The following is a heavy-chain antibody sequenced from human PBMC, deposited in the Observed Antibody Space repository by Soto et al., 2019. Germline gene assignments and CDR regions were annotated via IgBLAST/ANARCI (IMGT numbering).Heavy chain of an antibody. D-gene: IGHD6-6*01. CDR3: AKLGSSSGRVVLIYYFDY. V-gene: IGHV3-23*01. Sequence: EVQLLESGGGLVQPGGSLRLSCAASGFTFSSYAMSWVRQAPGKGLEWVSAISGSGGSTYYADSVKGRFTISRDNSKNTLYLQMNSLRAEDTAVYYCAKLGSSSGRVVLIYYFDYWGQGTLVTVSS. CDR1: GFTFSSYA. J-gene: IGHJ4*02. CDR2: ISGSGGST.